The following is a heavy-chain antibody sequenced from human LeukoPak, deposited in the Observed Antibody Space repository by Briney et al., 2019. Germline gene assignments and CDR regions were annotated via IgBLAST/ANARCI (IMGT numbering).Heavy chain of an antibody. V-gene: IGHV3-33*06. CDR2: YDAFYK. Sequence: YDAFYKFYALSFTARFTISRDNSKNTLYLQINSLRAEDTAVYYCAKDRLPRRDNKYYFDYWGQGTLVTVSS. D-gene: IGHD5-12*01. J-gene: IGHJ4*02. CDR3: AKDRLPRRDNKYYFDY.